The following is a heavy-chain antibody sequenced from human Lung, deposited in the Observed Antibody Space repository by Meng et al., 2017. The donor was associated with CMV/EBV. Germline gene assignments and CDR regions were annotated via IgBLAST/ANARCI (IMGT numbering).Heavy chain of an antibody. V-gene: IGHV4-31*03. CDR2: IYYTGST. Sequence: QLREPGPGLVKPSQTLSLTCTVSGAASGSGGDYWSWIRQHPGKGLEWIWYIYYTGSTIYNPTLKSRVTISVDTSKNQFSLKLIPATAADTAVYYCAREAGRDGYATPKFDYWGQGTLVTVSS. CDR3: AREAGRDGYATPKFDY. J-gene: IGHJ4*02. CDR1: GAASGSGGDY. D-gene: IGHD5-24*01.